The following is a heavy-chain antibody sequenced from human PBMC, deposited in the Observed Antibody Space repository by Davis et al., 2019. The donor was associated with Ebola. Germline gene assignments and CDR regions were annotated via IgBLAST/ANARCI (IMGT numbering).Heavy chain of an antibody. J-gene: IGHJ4*02. V-gene: IGHV3-73*01. CDR1: GFTFSGSA. CDR2: IRSKANSYAT. CDR3: TGADYGDYDVFDY. D-gene: IGHD4-17*01. Sequence: GGSLRLSCAASGFTFSGSAMHWVRQASGKGLEWVGRIRSKANSYATAYAASVKGRFTIPRDLSKNTAYLQMNSLKPEDTAVYYCTGADYGDYDVFDYWGQGTLVTVSS.